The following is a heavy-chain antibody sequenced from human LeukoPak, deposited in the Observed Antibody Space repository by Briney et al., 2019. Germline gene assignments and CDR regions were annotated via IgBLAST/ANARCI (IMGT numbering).Heavy chain of an antibody. Sequence: EGSLRLSCAASGFAFSTYSMNWVRQAPGKGLEWVSSISDSSSKIYYADSAKGRFTISRDNAKNSLYLQLNSLRAEDTAVYFCARGEYGYYFEYWGQGTLVTVSS. D-gene: IGHD2/OR15-2a*01. J-gene: IGHJ4*02. CDR3: ARGEYGYYFEY. CDR2: ISDSSSKI. CDR1: GFAFSTYS. V-gene: IGHV3-21*01.